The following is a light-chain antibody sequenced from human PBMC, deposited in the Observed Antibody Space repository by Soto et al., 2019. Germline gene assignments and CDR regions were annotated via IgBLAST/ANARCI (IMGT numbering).Light chain of an antibody. V-gene: IGLV2-23*02. J-gene: IGLJ1*01. CDR1: SSDVGSYNL. CDR3: CSYAGSSTFPYV. CDR2: EVS. Sequence: QSGLTQPGSVSGFPGEAITISCTGTSSDVGSYNLVSWYQQHPGKAPKLMIYEVSKRPSGVSNRFSGSKSGNTASLTISGLQAEDEADYYCCSYAGSSTFPYVFGTGTKVTVL.